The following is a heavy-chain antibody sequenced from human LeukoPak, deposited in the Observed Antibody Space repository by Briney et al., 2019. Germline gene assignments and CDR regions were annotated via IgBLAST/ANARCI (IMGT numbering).Heavy chain of an antibody. CDR3: ASNLRITMVRGAPY. Sequence: GGSLRLSCAASGFTFSSYSMNWVRQAPGKGLEWVSSISSSSSYIYYADSVKGRFTISRDNAKNSLYLQMNSLRAEDTAVYYCASNLRITMVRGAPYWGQGTLVTVSS. V-gene: IGHV3-21*01. CDR1: GFTFSSYS. CDR2: ISSSSSYI. J-gene: IGHJ4*02. D-gene: IGHD3-10*01.